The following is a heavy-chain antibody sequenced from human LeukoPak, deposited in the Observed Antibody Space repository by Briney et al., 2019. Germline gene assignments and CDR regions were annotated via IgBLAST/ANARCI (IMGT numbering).Heavy chain of an antibody. CDR2: IYYSGST. Sequence: SETLPLTCTVSGGSISSSSYYWGWIRQPPGKGLEWVASIYYSGSTYYNPSLKSRVTISVDTSKNQFSLKLSSVTAADTAVYYCAREDYGGTSYWGQGTLVTVSS. CDR1: GGSISSSSYY. CDR3: AREDYGGTSY. J-gene: IGHJ4*02. D-gene: IGHD4-23*01. V-gene: IGHV4-39*02.